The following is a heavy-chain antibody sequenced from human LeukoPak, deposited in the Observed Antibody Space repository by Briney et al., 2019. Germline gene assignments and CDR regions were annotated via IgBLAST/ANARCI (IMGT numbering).Heavy chain of an antibody. CDR2: INGDGSST. D-gene: IGHD4-23*01. J-gene: IGHJ4*02. Sequence: PGGSLRLSCAASGFTFGSYWMHWVRQAPGKGLVWVSRINGDGSSTSYADSVKGRFTISRDNAKNTLYLQMNSLRAEDTAVYYCARDRGNGDYYFDYWGQGTLVTVSS. V-gene: IGHV3-74*01. CDR1: GFTFGSYW. CDR3: ARDRGNGDYYFDY.